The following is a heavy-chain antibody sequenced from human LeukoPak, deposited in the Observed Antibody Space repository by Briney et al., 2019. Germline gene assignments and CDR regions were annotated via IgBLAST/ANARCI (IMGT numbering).Heavy chain of an antibody. CDR1: GFTFSNHA. CDR3: AKDVWWSVS. D-gene: IGHD2-8*02. CDR2: ISADAVDT. V-gene: IGHV3-23*01. J-gene: IGHJ5*02. Sequence: GGSLRLSCVASGFTFSNHAMTWVRQAPGKGLEWVSAISADAVDTFYAPSVKGRFTISRDNSKNTMYLQINSLRAEDTAVYYCAKDVWWSVSWGQGTLVTVSS.